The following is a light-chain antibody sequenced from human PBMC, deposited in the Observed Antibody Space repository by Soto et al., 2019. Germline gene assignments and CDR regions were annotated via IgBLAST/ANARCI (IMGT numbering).Light chain of an antibody. V-gene: IGLV2-14*03. CDR2: DVN. Sequence: QSALTQPASVSGSPGQSITISCTGTSRDIGAYNFVSWYQQHPGKAPKLMLYDVNIRPSGVSNRFSGSKSGNTASLTISGLQAEDEADYYCTSWTTSTTMIFGGRTQLTVL. J-gene: IGLJ2*01. CDR1: SRDIGAYNF. CDR3: TSWTTSTTMI.